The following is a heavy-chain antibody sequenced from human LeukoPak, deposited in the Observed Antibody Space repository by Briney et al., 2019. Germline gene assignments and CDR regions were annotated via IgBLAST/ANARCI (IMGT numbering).Heavy chain of an antibody. V-gene: IGHV3-23*01. CDR3: AKVSGQLGDFDY. CDR2: ISGSGGSA. Sequence: GGSLRLSCAASGFTFSSYAMSWVRQAPGKGLEWVSAISGSGGSAYYADSVKGRFTISRDNSKNTLYLQMNSLRAEDTAVYYCAKVSGQLGDFDYWGQGTLVTVSS. D-gene: IGHD6-13*01. CDR1: GFTFSSYA. J-gene: IGHJ4*02.